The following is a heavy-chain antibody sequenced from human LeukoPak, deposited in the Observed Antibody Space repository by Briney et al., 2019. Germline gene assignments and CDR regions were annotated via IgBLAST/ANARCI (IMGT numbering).Heavy chain of an antibody. J-gene: IGHJ4*02. CDR2: IKSDGNST. D-gene: IGHD5-24*01. Sequence: GGSLRLSCAASGFTFNRYCMHWVRQAPGKGQVWVSRIKSDGNSTNYADSVKGRFTISRDNAKNTLYLQMNSLRAEDTAVYYCARDGYNSDFGEYWGEGALVTVSS. CDR1: GFTFNRYC. V-gene: IGHV3-74*01. CDR3: ARDGYNSDFGEY.